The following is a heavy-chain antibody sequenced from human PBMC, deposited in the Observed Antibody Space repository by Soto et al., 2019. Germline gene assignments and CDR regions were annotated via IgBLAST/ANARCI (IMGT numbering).Heavy chain of an antibody. Sequence: QITLKESGPPLVKPTQTLTLTCTFTGFSLSTSGVGVGWIRQPPGKALEWLALIYWDDDKRYSPSLKSRLTITKDTSKNQVVLTMTNMDPVDTATYYCAHTKVDTARVVGNWFDPWGQGTLVTVSS. CDR1: GFSLSTSGVG. V-gene: IGHV2-5*02. D-gene: IGHD5-18*01. CDR3: AHTKVDTARVVGNWFDP. J-gene: IGHJ5*02. CDR2: IYWDDDK.